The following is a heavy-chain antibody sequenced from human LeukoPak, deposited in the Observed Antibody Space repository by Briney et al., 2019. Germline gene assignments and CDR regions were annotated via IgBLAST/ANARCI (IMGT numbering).Heavy chain of an antibody. CDR2: ISVSGAST. D-gene: IGHD4-17*01. CDR3: AKVQPTVTSRFAY. Sequence: GGSLRLSGAASRFTFSSYAMSWLPQAPGKGLVWVSTISVSGASTYYADSVKGRFTISTDNSKNTLYLQMNSLRAADTAAYYCAKVQPTVTSRFAYSGQGTLVTVSS. CDR1: RFTFSSYA. J-gene: IGHJ4*02. V-gene: IGHV3-23*01.